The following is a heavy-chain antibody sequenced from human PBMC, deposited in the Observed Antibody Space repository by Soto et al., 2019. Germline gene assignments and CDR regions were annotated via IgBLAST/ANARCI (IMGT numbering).Heavy chain of an antibody. CDR3: ARQIYDSDTGPNFQYYFDS. Sequence: PGESLKITCKGSRYNFAGYWITWVRQKPGKGLEWMGRIDPSDSQTYYSPSFRGHVTISVTKSITTVFLQWSSLRASDTAMYYCARQIYDSDTGPNFQYYFDSWGQGTPVTVSS. D-gene: IGHD3-22*01. J-gene: IGHJ4*02. V-gene: IGHV5-10-1*01. CDR1: RYNFAGYW. CDR2: IDPSDSQT.